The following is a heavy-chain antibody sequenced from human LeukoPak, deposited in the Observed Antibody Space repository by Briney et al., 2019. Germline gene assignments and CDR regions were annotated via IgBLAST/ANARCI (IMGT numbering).Heavy chain of an antibody. CDR2: VTWDDDN. CDR3: TRGSLEGGFDF. Sequence: SGPTLVNPTQTLTLTCTFSGFSLKTDSGEVRMGRVRQPPGKTLEWLALVTWDDDNRYNPSLRSRLTITKDTSRSQVVLTMSNMDPVDTATYFCTRGSLEGGFDFWGQGALVTVSS. D-gene: IGHD2-15*01. CDR1: GFSLKTDSGEVR. J-gene: IGHJ4*02. V-gene: IGHV2-5*02.